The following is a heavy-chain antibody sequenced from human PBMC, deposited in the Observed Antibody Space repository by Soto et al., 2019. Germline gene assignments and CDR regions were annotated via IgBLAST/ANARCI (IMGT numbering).Heavy chain of an antibody. CDR2: IIPIFGTA. CDR3: ASLNTVDIVSTSYFDY. D-gene: IGHD5-12*01. V-gene: IGHV1-69*01. J-gene: IGHJ4*02. CDR1: GGTFSSYA. Sequence: QVQLVQAGAEVKKPGSSVKVSCKASGGTFSSYAISWVRQAPGQGLEGMGGIIPIFGTANYAQKFQGRVTIPADASTRTAYRELSSLISVDPAVYYCASLNTVDIVSTSYFDYCGQGTLVTVSS.